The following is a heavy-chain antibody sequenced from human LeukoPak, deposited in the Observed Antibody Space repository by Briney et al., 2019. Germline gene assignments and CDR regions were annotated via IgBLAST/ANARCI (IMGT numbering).Heavy chain of an antibody. CDR2: INPNSGGT. CDR3: AGFDYGDYEGHDAFDI. Sequence: GASVKVSCKASGYTFTGYYMHWVRQAPGQGLEWMGWINPNSGGTNYAQKFQGRVTMTRDTSISTAYMELSRLRSDDTAVYYCAGFDYGDYEGHDAFDIWGQGTMVTVSS. CDR1: GYTFTGYY. V-gene: IGHV1-2*02. J-gene: IGHJ3*02. D-gene: IGHD4-17*01.